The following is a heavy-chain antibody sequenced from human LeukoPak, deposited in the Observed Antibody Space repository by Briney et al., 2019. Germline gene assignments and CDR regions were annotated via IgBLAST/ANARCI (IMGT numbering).Heavy chain of an antibody. CDR2: ISSSGFTI. J-gene: IGHJ4*02. V-gene: IGHV3-48*03. CDR1: GXTFSDYE. CDR3: ARNGYGNYMGTIDY. Sequence: GGSLRLSCAASGXTFSDYEMNWVRQAPGKGLEWVAYISSSGFTIYYADSVKGRFTFSRDNAKKSLFLQMNSLRAEDTAAYYCARNGYGNYMGTIDYWGQGTLVTVSS. D-gene: IGHD4-11*01.